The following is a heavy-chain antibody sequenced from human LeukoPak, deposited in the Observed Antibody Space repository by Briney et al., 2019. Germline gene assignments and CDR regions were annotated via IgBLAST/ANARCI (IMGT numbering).Heavy chain of an antibody. D-gene: IGHD6-13*01. CDR3: ARGRRKRQQLVLNWFDP. J-gene: IGHJ5*02. V-gene: IGHV4-34*01. Sequence: PSETLSLTCAVYGGSFSGYYWSWIRQPRGKGLEWSGKINHSGSTNYNPSLKSRVTISVDTSKNQFSLKLSSVTAADTAVYYCARGRRKRQQLVLNWFDPWGQGTLVTVSS. CDR2: INHSGST. CDR1: GGSFSGYY.